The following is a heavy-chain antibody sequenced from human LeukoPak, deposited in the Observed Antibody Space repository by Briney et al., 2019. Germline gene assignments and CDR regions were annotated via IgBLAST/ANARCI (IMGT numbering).Heavy chain of an antibody. D-gene: IGHD6-19*01. CDR1: GGSFSGYY. Sequence: PSETLSLACAVYGGSFSGYYWSWLRQPPGKGLEWIGEINHSGSTNYNPSLKSRVTIPVDTSKNQFSLKLSSVTAADTAVYYCASTIAVAGTFDYWGQGTLVTVSS. CDR2: INHSGST. J-gene: IGHJ4*02. V-gene: IGHV4-34*01. CDR3: ASTIAVAGTFDY.